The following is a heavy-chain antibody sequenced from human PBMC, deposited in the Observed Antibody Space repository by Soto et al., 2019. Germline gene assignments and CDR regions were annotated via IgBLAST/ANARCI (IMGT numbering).Heavy chain of an antibody. J-gene: IGHJ4*02. CDR3: AKDDDTSSHYSLLDF. CDR1: GYTLLSYS. CDR2: TWSGGRGE. Sequence: QAQLVQSGSEVKRSGASVKVSCKASGYTLLSYSITWVRQAPGQGLEWVAVTWSGGRGEYYADSVRGRVTISRDNSKTTVYLQMNSLRVEDTAVYYCAKDDDTSSHYSLLDFRGQGTLVTVSS. D-gene: IGHD3-22*01. V-gene: IGHV3-33*06.